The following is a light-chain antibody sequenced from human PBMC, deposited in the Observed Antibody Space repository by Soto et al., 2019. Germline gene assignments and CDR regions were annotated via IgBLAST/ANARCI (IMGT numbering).Light chain of an antibody. CDR1: SSDVGSYNL. CDR3: CSYAGSTYYD. Sequence: QSALTQPASVSGSPGQSITISCTGTSSDVGSYNLVSWYQQHPGKAPKLMIYEVSKRPSGVSNRFSGSKSGNTASLTISGHQVEDEADYYCCSYAGSTYYDFGTGTKVPVL. V-gene: IGLV2-23*02. CDR2: EVS. J-gene: IGLJ1*01.